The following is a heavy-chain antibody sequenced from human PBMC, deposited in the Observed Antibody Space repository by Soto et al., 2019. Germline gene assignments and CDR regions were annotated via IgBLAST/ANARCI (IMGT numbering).Heavy chain of an antibody. Sequence: LSLTCTVSGGSVSSGSYYWSWIRQPPGKGLEWIGYIYYSGSTNYNPSLKSRVTISVDTSKNQFSLTLSSVTAADTAVYYCAREARYSSSYIGYWGQGTLVTVSS. V-gene: IGHV4-61*01. CDR1: GGSVSSGSYY. D-gene: IGHD6-13*01. CDR2: IYYSGST. J-gene: IGHJ4*02. CDR3: AREARYSSSYIGY.